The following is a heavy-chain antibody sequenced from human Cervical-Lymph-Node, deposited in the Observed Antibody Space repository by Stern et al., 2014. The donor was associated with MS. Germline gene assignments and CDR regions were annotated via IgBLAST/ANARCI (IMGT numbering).Heavy chain of an antibody. CDR1: GGSISSGDYY. V-gene: IGHV4-30-4*01. J-gene: IGHJ4*02. CDR2: IYYSGST. D-gene: IGHD3-3*01. CDR3: ARILRLPTETDYFDY. Sequence: MQLVESGPGLVKPSQTLSLTCTVSGGSISSGDYYWSWIRQPPGKGLEWIGYIYYSGSTYYNPSLKSRVTISVDTSKNQFSLKLSSVTAADTAVYYCARILRLPTETDYFDYWGQGTLVTVSS.